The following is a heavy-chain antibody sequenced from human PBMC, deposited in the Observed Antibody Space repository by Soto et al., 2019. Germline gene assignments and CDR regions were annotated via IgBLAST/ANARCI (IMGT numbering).Heavy chain of an antibody. D-gene: IGHD3-10*01. Sequence: SGPTLVNPTQTLTLTCTFSGFSLSTSGMCVSWIRQPPGKALEWLARIDWDDDKYYSTSLKTRLTISKDTSKNQVVLTMTNMDPVDTATYYCARSLYGSGSLLSIDKKGPNFDYWGQGTLVTVSS. CDR2: IDWDDDK. J-gene: IGHJ4*02. CDR3: ARSLYGSGSLLSIDKKGPNFDY. V-gene: IGHV2-70*11. CDR1: GFSLSTSGMC.